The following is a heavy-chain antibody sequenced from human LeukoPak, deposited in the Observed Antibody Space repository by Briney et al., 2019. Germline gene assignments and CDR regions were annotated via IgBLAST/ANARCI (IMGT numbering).Heavy chain of an antibody. J-gene: IGHJ4*02. CDR3: ARDPYGSGSPIDY. D-gene: IGHD3-10*01. CDR1: GFTFSSYS. Sequence: GGSLRLSCAASGFTFSSYSMNWVRQAPGKGLEWVSAIGGSGTDTFYADSVKGRFTISRDNSKNTLFVQMNSLRAEDTAAYYCARDPYGSGSPIDYWGQGTLVTVSS. V-gene: IGHV3-23*01. CDR2: IGGSGTDT.